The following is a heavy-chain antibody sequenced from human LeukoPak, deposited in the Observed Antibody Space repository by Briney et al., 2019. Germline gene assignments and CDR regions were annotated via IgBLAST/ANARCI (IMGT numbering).Heavy chain of an antibody. CDR2: IYGSGST. Sequence: SETLSLTCTVSGASINGYFWSWIRQSAGKGLEWIGRIYGSGSTNYNPSLESRATVSSDTSKNQFSLKLRSVTAADTAVYYCSRDMVRETLMYWFDPWGPGILVTAS. J-gene: IGHJ5*02. CDR1: GASINGYF. V-gene: IGHV4-4*07. CDR3: SRDMVRETLMYWFDP. D-gene: IGHD3-10*01.